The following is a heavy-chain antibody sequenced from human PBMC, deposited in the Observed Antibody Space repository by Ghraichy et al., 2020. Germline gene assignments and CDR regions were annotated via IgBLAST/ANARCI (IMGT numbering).Heavy chain of an antibody. CDR2: IYYSGST. J-gene: IGHJ4*02. CDR3: ARGKGVWYDFWSGYLDY. CDR1: GGSISSGDYY. Sequence: SETLSLTCTVSGGSISSGDYYWSWIRQPPGKGLEWIGYIYYSGSTYYNPSLKSRVTISVDTSKNQFSLKLSSVTAADTAVYYCARGKGVWYDFWSGYLDYWGQGTLVTVSS. V-gene: IGHV4-30-4*01. D-gene: IGHD3-3*01.